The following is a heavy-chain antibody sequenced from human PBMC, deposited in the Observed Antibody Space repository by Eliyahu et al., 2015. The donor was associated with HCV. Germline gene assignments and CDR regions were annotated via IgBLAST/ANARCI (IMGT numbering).Heavy chain of an antibody. CDR3: ARGFWVEGSIVVVPAAMDNNYFDY. D-gene: IGHD2-2*01. CDR2: INHSGST. J-gene: IGHJ4*02. V-gene: IGHV4-34*01. CDR1: GGSFSGYY. Sequence: QVQLQQWGAGLLKPSETLSLTCAVYGGSFSGYYWXWIRQPPGKGLEWIGEINHSGSTNYNPSLKSRVTISVDTSKNQFSLKLSSVTTADTAVYYCARGFWVEGSIVVVPAAMDNNYFDYWGQGTLVTVSS.